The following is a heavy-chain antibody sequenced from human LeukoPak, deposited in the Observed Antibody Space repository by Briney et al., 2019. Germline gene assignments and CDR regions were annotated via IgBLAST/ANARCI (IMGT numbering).Heavy chain of an antibody. CDR2: ISWNSGSI. J-gene: IGHJ5*02. V-gene: IGHV3-9*01. CDR3: AKDKYATWGQNLFDP. Sequence: GRSLRLSCAASGFTFDDYAMHWVRQVPGKGLEWVSGISWNSGSIAYADSVRGRFTISRDNAKNSLYLQMNSLRAEDTAFYYCAKDKYATWGQNLFDPWGQGTLVTVSS. CDR1: GFTFDDYA. D-gene: IGHD7-27*01.